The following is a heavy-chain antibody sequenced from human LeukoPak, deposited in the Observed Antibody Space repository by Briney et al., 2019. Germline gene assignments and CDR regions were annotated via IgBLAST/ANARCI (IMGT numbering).Heavy chain of an antibody. D-gene: IGHD1-14*01. CDR1: AFTFSSYA. CDR2: ISGGGGST. Sequence: PEGSLRLSCAASAFTFSSYAMNWVRQAPGKGLEWVSGISGGGGSTYYADSVKGRFTISRDNSKNTLYLQMDSLRAEDTALYYCARGSGINHFHWIDPWGQGTLVTVSS. CDR3: ARGSGINHFHWIDP. V-gene: IGHV3-23*01. J-gene: IGHJ5*02.